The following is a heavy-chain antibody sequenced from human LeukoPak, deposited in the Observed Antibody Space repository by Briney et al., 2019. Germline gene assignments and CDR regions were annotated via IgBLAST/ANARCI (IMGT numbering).Heavy chain of an antibody. CDR2: IYNGGST. J-gene: IGHJ4*02. V-gene: IGHV3-53*01. CDR3: ASSTRWLDFDY. CDR1: GFIVSSNY. D-gene: IGHD6-19*01. Sequence: GGSPRLSCAASGFIVSSNYMNWVRQAPGKGLEWVSVIYNGGSTNYADSVKGRFTISRDNSKNTLYLQMNSLRVEDTAVYYCASSTRWLDFDYWGQGTLVTVSS.